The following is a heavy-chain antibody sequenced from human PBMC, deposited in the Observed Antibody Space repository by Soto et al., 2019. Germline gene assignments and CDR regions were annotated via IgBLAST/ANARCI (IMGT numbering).Heavy chain of an antibody. CDR3: AYSPGWFRHDV. CDR2: TLHSEDT. CDR1: GDSISSSKW. J-gene: IGHJ3*01. D-gene: IGHD6-19*01. Sequence: QVQLQESGPGLVKPSGTLSLTCAVSGDSISSSKWWTWVRQPPGKGLEWIGDTLHSEDTKYNPSLKILIIISVDKSKNQFSQELTSVTAADTAVYYCAYSPGWFRHDVWGQGTLVIVSP. V-gene: IGHV4-4*02.